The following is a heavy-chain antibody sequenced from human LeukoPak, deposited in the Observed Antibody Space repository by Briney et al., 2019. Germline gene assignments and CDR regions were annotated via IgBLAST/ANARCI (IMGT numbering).Heavy chain of an antibody. Sequence: SETLSLTCAVYGGSFSGYYWSWIRQPPGKGLEWIGEINHSGSTNYNPSLKSRVTISVDTSKNQFSLKLSSVTAADTAVYYCARHGTNYYDSSGYDYWGQGTLVTVSS. D-gene: IGHD3-22*01. J-gene: IGHJ4*02. CDR3: ARHGTNYYDSSGYDY. CDR1: GGSFSGYY. CDR2: INHSGST. V-gene: IGHV4-34*01.